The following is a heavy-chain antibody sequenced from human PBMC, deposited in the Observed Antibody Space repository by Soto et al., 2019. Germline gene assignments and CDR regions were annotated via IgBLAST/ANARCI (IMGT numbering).Heavy chain of an antibody. D-gene: IGHD6-19*01. CDR3: ARDPPDFNSGFDF. J-gene: IGHJ4*02. Sequence: QSPSGGLEWLGRTYYRSKWISDYAMSVKSRISINPDTSKNQISLQLNSVTPEDTAVYYCARDPPDFNSGFDFWGQGTLVTVSS. CDR2: TYYRSKWIS. V-gene: IGHV6-1*01.